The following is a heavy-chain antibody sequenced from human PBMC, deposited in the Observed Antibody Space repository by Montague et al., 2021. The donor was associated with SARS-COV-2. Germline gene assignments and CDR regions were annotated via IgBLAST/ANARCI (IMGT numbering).Heavy chain of an antibody. V-gene: IGHV4-31*03. CDR1: GGSISSDGYY. J-gene: IGHJ2*01. CDR2: IYYSGST. D-gene: IGHD2-15*01. CDR3: ARVLGGYCGGGSCYRGWYFDL. Sequence: TLSFTCTVSGGSISSDGYYWSWIRQHPGKGLEWIGYIYYSGSTYYNPSLKSRVTISVDTSKNQFSLKLSSVTAADTDVYYCARVLGGYCGGGSCYRGWYFDLWGRGTLVTVSS.